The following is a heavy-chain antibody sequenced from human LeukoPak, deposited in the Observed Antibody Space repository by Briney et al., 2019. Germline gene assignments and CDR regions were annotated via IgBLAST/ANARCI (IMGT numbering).Heavy chain of an antibody. Sequence: GSLRLSCAASGFTFSSYAMSWVRQAPGKGLEWVSAISGSGGSTYYADSVKGRFTISRDNSKNTLYLQMNSLRAEDTAVYYCAGDYVWGSYRLYYFDYWGQGTLVTVSS. CDR3: AGDYVWGSYRLYYFDY. V-gene: IGHV3-23*01. CDR2: ISGSGGST. D-gene: IGHD3-16*02. J-gene: IGHJ4*02. CDR1: GFTFSSYA.